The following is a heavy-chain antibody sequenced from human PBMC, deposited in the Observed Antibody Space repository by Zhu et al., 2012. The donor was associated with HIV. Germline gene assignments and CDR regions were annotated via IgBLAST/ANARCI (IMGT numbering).Heavy chain of an antibody. J-gene: IGHJ2*01. V-gene: IGHV4-39*01. CDR2: SYYSGTI. CDR3: ARGGVLPPLIS. CDR1: GDSIRSSTYY. Sequence: QVQLQESGPGLVKPSETLSLTCTVSGDSIRSSTYYWGWIRQPPGKGLEWIGSSYYSGTIYYNPALKSRVTISVDPSKNQFSLRMSSVTAADTAVYYCARGGVLPPLISWGRGT. D-gene: IGHD3-10*01.